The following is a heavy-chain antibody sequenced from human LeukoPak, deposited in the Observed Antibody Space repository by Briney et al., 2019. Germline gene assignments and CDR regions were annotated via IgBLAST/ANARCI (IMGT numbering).Heavy chain of an antibody. CDR1: AGSISNYH. V-gene: IGHV4-59*08. J-gene: IGHJ3*02. CDR2: IFYSGST. Sequence: PSETLSLTGTVAAGSISNYHWSWIRQPPGKGLEWIGCIFYSGSTYYNPSLKSRVTISVDTSKNQFSLRLSSVTAADTAVYYCARTNAFDIWGQGTMVTVSS. CDR3: ARTNAFDI.